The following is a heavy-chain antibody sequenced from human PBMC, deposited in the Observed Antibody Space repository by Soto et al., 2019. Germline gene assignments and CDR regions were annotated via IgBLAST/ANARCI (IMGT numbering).Heavy chain of an antibody. D-gene: IGHD6-25*01. J-gene: IGHJ5*02. CDR2: IYYSGST. Sequence: QVQLQESGPGLVKPSQTLSLTCTVSGGSISSGGYYWSWIRQHPGKGLEWIGYIYYSGSTYYNPSLKSRVTISVDTSKNQFSPKLSSVTAADTAVYYCARAVVIVADRGWFDPWGQGTLVTVSS. CDR3: ARAVVIVADRGWFDP. CDR1: GGSISSGGYY. V-gene: IGHV4-31*03.